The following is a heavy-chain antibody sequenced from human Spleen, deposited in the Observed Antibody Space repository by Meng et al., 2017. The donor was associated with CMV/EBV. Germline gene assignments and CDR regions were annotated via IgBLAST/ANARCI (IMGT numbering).Heavy chain of an antibody. CDR1: GFTFSSYA. Sequence: GESLKISCAVSGFTFSSYAMSWVRQAPGKGLEWVANIKQDGSEKYYVDSVKGRFTISRDNAKNSLYLQMNSLRAEDTAVYYCARSVYYWGQGTLVTVSS. V-gene: IGHV3-7*01. CDR2: IKQDGSEK. CDR3: ARSVYY. J-gene: IGHJ4*02.